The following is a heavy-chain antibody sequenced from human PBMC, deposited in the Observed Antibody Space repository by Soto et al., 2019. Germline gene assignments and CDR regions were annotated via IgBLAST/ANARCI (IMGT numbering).Heavy chain of an antibody. CDR2: IYYSGST. J-gene: IGHJ4*02. D-gene: IGHD3-22*01. V-gene: IGHV4-39*01. Sequence: PETLSLTCTVSGGSISSSSYYWGWIRQPPGKGLEWIGSIYYSGSTYYNPSLKSRVAISVDTSKNQFSLKLSSVTAADTAVYYCASGRYYYDSSGYWDYWGQGTLVTVSS. CDR1: GGSISSSSYY. CDR3: ASGRYYYDSSGYWDY.